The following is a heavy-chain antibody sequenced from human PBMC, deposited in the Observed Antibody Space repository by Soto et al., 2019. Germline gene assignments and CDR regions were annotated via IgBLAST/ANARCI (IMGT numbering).Heavy chain of an antibody. V-gene: IGHV1-8*01. Sequence: QVQLVQSGAEVKKPGASVKVSCKASGYTFTSYDINWVRQATGQGLEWMGWMNPNSGNTGYAQKFQGRVTMTRNTAISTAYMELRSLRSEDTAVYYCARGYPYYDFWRGLAWFDPWGQGTLVTVSS. CDR3: ARGYPYYDFWRGLAWFDP. CDR1: GYTFTSYD. D-gene: IGHD3-3*01. J-gene: IGHJ5*02. CDR2: MNPNSGNT.